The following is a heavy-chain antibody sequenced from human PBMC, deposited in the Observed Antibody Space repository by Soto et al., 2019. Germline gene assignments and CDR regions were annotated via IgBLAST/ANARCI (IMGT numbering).Heavy chain of an antibody. V-gene: IGHV4-59*01. Sequence: SETLSLTCTVSGGSISSYYWSWIRQPPGKGLEWIGYIYYSGSTNYNPSLKSRVTISVDTSKNQFSLKLSSVTAADTAVYYCARMLGYFSSGSCYNNWFDPWGQGTLVPVSS. J-gene: IGHJ5*02. CDR1: GGSISSYY. CDR3: ARMLGYFSSGSCYNNWFDP. CDR2: IYYSGST. D-gene: IGHD2-15*01.